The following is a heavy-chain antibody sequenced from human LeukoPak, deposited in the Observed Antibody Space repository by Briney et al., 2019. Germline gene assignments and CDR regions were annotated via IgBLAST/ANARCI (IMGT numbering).Heavy chain of an antibody. CDR3: AKPNYYDSGGYYSLVDY. J-gene: IGHJ4*02. D-gene: IGHD3-10*01. V-gene: IGHV3-30*02. CDR1: GFTFSSSG. Sequence: GGSLRLSCAASGFTFSSSGMHWVRQAPGKGLEWVTFIRFDTNNGYYADSVKGRFTISRDNSKNTVYLQMNSLRAEDTAVYYCAKPNYYDSGGYYSLVDYWGQGTLVTVSS. CDR2: IRFDTNNG.